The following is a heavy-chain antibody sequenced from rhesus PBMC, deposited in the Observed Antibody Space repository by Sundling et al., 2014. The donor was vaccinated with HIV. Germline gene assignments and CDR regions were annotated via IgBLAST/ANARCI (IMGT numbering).Heavy chain of an antibody. V-gene: IGHV1S2*01. CDR1: GYTFTDYF. CDR3: ARAGDGTPNYGLDS. J-gene: IGHJ6*01. CDR2: IDPYNGNT. D-gene: IGHD6-25*01. Sequence: QVHLVQSGTEVKKPGSSVKVSCKASGYTFTDYFMHWVRQAPRQGPEWMGWIDPYNGNTKYAQKFQGRVTMTRDTWTTTAYMELSSLRSEDTAVYYCARAGDGTPNYGLDSVGPRGRRHRLL.